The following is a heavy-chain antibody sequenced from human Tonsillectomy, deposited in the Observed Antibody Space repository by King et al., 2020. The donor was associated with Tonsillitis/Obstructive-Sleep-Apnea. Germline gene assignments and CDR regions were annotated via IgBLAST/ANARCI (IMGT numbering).Heavy chain of an antibody. CDR3: ALYWSGSWVRDAFDI. D-gene: IGHD3-3*01. J-gene: IGHJ3*02. V-gene: IGHV2-26*01. CDR1: GFSLSNARMG. CDR2: IFSNDEK. Sequence: VTLKESGPVLVKPTETLTLTCTVSGFSLSNARMGVSWIRQPPGKALEWLAHIFSNDEKSYSTSLKSRLTISKDTSKSQVVLTMTNMDPVDTAKYYCALYWSGSWVRDAFDIWGQGTMVTVSS.